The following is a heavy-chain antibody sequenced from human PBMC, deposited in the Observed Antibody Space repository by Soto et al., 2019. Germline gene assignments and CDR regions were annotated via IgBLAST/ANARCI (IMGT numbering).Heavy chain of an antibody. V-gene: IGHV4-59*01. CDR2: IYNSERS. D-gene: IGHD5-12*01. J-gene: IGHJ4*01. CDR3: ARGYSGYDAALDY. Sequence: SETLSLTCTVSGGSMSSYYWTWIRQPPGKGLEWIGYIYNSERSNYSPSLKSRVTMSIDTSKNQFSLKLTSVTAADTAVYYCARGYSGYDAALDYWGQGTLVTVS. CDR1: GGSMSSYY.